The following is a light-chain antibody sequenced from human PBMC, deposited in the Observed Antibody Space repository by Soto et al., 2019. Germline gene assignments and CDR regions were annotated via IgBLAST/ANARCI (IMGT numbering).Light chain of an antibody. CDR1: QNIRND. V-gene: IGKV1-17*01. Sequence: DIQMTQSPSSLSASVGDRVTITCRASQNIRNDLCWYQQKPAKAPKRLIYAAFILQSGVPPRFSGNGSGTEFTLTISSLQAEDYATYFCLQHKTYSLTFGQGTRLE. J-gene: IGKJ5*01. CDR3: LQHKTYSLT. CDR2: AAF.